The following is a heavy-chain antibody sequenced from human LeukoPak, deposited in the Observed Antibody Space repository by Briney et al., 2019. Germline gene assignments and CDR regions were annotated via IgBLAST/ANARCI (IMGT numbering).Heavy chain of an antibody. D-gene: IGHD6-13*01. CDR3: VKVSGMYSSSWPTDI. CDR1: GFTFSNYA. Sequence: PGGSLRLSCAASGFTFSNYAMHWVRQAPGKGLEWVAIISYDGTKQFYADSVKGRFTISRDKSMNTLFLQMSSLRAEDTAVYYCVKVSGMYSSSWPTDIWGQGTLVTVSS. J-gene: IGHJ4*02. CDR2: ISYDGTKQ. V-gene: IGHV3-30*04.